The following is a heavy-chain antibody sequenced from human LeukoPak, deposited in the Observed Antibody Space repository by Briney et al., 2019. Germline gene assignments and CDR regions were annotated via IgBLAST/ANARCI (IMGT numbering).Heavy chain of an antibody. CDR1: GFTFSSYS. CDR3: ARDLRGYCSSTSCARGLDY. D-gene: IGHD2-2*01. Sequence: GGSLRLSCAASGFTFSSYSMNWVRQAPGKGLEWVSYISSSSSTIYYADSVKGRFTISRDNAKNSLYLQMNSLRAEDTAVYYCARDLRGYCSSTSCARGLDYWGQGTLVTVSS. CDR2: ISSSSSTI. J-gene: IGHJ4*02. V-gene: IGHV3-48*01.